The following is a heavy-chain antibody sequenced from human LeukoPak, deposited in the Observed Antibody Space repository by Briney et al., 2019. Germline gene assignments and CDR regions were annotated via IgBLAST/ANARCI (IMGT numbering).Heavy chain of an antibody. J-gene: IGHJ4*02. CDR1: GFTFSSYA. CDR3: AKNGRHVVVTAIFLR. V-gene: IGHV3-23*01. Sequence: PGGSLRLSCAASGFTFSSYAMSWVCQAPGKGLEWVSAISGSGGSTYYADSVKGRFTISRDNSKNTLYLQMNSLRAEDTAVYYCAKNGRHVVVTAIFLRWGQGTLVTVSS. D-gene: IGHD2-21*02. CDR2: ISGSGGST.